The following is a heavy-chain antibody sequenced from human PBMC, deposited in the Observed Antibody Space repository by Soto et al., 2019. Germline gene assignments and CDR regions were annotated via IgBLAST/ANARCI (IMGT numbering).Heavy chain of an antibody. V-gene: IGHV3-30-3*01. CDR2: ISGDGSDK. CDR1: GFTFSSYA. D-gene: IGHD3-22*01. Sequence: PGGSLRLSCXASGFTFSSYALHWVRQAPGKGLEWVAVISGDGSDKYYADSVRGRFTTSRDESKNSVYLQMNSLRTEDTAVYYCVRATYFSDSSGYTRCFDYWGQGTLVTVSS. CDR3: VRATYFSDSSGYTRCFDY. J-gene: IGHJ4*02.